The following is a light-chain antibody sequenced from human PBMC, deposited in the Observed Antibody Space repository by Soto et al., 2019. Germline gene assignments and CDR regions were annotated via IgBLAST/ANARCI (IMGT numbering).Light chain of an antibody. J-gene: IGKJ1*01. Sequence: EIVMTQSPATLSVSPGERATLSCRASHSDRSSLAWYQQKPGQAPRLLIHGASTRATGIPGRFSGSGSGTEFTLIISSLQSEDFEVYYCQQYNEWPETFGHGTRVEI. CDR2: GAS. V-gene: IGKV3-15*01. CDR1: HSDRSS. CDR3: QQYNEWPET.